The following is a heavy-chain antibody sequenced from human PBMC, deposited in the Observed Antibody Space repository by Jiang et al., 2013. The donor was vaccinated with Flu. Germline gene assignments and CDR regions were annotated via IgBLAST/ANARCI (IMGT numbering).Heavy chain of an antibody. CDR2: ISYDGSNK. V-gene: IGHV3-30-3*01. CDR1: GFTFSSYA. D-gene: IGHD6-6*01. Sequence: ASGFTFSSYAMHWVRQAPGKGLEWVAVISYDGSNKYYADSVKGRFTISRDNSKNTLYLQMNSLRAEDTAVYYCARDGGLYSSSSVFDYWGQGTLVTVSS. CDR3: ARDGGLYSSSSVFDY. J-gene: IGHJ4*02.